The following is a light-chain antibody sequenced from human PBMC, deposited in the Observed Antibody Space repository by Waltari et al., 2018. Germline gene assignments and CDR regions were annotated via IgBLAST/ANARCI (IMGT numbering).Light chain of an antibody. Sequence: QSALTQPASVSGSPGQSITLSCTGTSSDIGTYNYVSWYQQHPGKATKLMIYDVTEGPTGVTMRFSGARTGNTASLTISGLQAEDEADYYCSSYTTSGTWVFGGGTKLTVL. J-gene: IGLJ3*02. V-gene: IGLV2-14*01. CDR3: SSYTTSGTWV. CDR2: DVT. CDR1: SSDIGTYNY.